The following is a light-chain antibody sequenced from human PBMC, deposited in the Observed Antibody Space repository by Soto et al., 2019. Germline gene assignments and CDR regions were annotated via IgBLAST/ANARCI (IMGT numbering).Light chain of an antibody. V-gene: IGKV3-20*01. CDR1: QSVSNNY. CDR3: QQYGSSGT. Sequence: EFVSTQSPGTRSLSPGEGAKISGRASQSVSNNYLAWYKQKPGQAPRLLIYDTSTRATGVPARFSGSRSGTEFTLTIKSLKSEDFAVYYCQQYGSSGTFGQGTKLDIK. J-gene: IGKJ1*01. CDR2: DTS.